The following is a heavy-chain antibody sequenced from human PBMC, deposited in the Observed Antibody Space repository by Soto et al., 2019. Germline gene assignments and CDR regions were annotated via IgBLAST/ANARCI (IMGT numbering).Heavy chain of an antibody. V-gene: IGHV5-51*01. D-gene: IGHD2-2*01. Sequence: GESLNISCKGSGYSFTSYWIGWVRQMPGKGLEWMGIIYPGDSDTRYSPSFQGQVTISADKSISTAYLQWSSLKASDTAMYYCARHRYCSSTSCYATGYYYGMDVWGQGTTVTVSS. CDR1: GYSFTSYW. CDR3: ARHRYCSSTSCYATGYYYGMDV. J-gene: IGHJ6*02. CDR2: IYPGDSDT.